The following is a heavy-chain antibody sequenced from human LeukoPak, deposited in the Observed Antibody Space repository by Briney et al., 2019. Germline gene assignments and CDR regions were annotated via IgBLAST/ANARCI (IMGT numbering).Heavy chain of an antibody. J-gene: IGHJ4*02. CDR2: ISYDGSNK. CDR3: AKDRGSGWLFDY. D-gene: IGHD6-19*01. CDR1: GFTFSSYG. Sequence: PGGSLTLSCAASGFTFSSYGMHWVRQAPGKGLEWVAVISYDGSNKYYADSVKGRFTISRDNSKNTLYLQMNRLGAEDAAVYYCAKDRGSGWLFDYWGQGTLVTVSS. V-gene: IGHV3-30*18.